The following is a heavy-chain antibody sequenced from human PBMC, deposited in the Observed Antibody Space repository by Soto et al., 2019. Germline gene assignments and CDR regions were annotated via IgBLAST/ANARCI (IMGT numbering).Heavy chain of an antibody. CDR3: ARQGAFYYGSGSYSLDY. D-gene: IGHD3-10*01. J-gene: IGHJ4*02. Sequence: SETLSLTCTVSGGSIRSGDYYWSWILQPPGKGLEWLGYIYYSVSTHYNPSLKSRLAMPVDTSNTHFPLNLTSVTAADTAVYYCARQGAFYYGSGSYSLDYWGQGALVTVSS. CDR1: GGSIRSGDYY. CDR2: IYYSVST. V-gene: IGHV4-30-4*01.